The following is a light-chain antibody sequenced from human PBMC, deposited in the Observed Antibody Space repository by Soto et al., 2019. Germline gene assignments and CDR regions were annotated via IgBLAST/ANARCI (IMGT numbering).Light chain of an antibody. V-gene: IGLV2-14*01. J-gene: IGLJ1*01. CDR1: SSDVGGYNY. Sequence: QPASVSGSPGQSITISCTGTSSDVGGYNYVSWYQQHPGKAPELMIYEVSNRPSGVSNRFSGSKSGNTASLIISGLQADDEADYYCGSYSSSSTPFVFGTGTKVTVL. CDR3: GSYSSSSTPFV. CDR2: EVS.